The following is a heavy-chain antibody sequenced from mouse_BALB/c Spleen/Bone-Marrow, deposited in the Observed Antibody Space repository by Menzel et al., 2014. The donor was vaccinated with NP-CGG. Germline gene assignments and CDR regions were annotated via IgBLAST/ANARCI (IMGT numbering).Heavy chain of an antibody. J-gene: IGHJ3*01. Sequence: EVQLQQSGAELVKPGASAKLSCTASGFNIKDTYMHWVKQRPEQGLEWIGRIDPANGNTKYDPKFQGKATITTDTSSNTAYLQLRSLTSEDTAVYYCARYDYRCSLFAYWGQGTLVTVSP. CDR2: IDPANGNT. CDR3: ARYDYRCSLFAY. D-gene: IGHD2-14*01. CDR1: GFNIKDTY. V-gene: IGHV14-3*02.